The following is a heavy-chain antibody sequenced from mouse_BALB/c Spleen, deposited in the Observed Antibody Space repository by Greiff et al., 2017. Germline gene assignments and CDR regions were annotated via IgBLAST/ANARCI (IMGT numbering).Heavy chain of an antibody. CDR1: GVDFSRYW. CDR3: ARPRGNYHFDY. D-gene: IGHD2-1*01. J-gene: IGHJ2*01. Sequence: AGGGVDFSRYWMSWVRQAPGKGLEWIGEINPDSSTINYTPSLKDKFIISRDNAKNTLYLQMSKVRSEDTALYYCARPRGNYHFDYWGQGTTLTVSS. CDR2: INPDSSTI. V-gene: IGHV4-1*02.